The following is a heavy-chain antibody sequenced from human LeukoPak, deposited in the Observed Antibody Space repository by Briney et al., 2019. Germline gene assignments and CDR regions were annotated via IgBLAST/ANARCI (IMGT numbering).Heavy chain of an antibody. CDR1: GYTFTGYY. J-gene: IGHJ4*02. D-gene: IGHD3-10*01. CDR3: ARKFLGSRGYYFDY. CDR2: MNPNTGNT. V-gene: IGHV1-8*02. Sequence: ASVKVSCKASGYTFTGYYMHWVRQATEQGLEWRGWMNPNTGNTGYAQKFRGRVTMTRNTSIRTAYMELSSLSSEDTAVYYCARKFLGSRGYYFDYWGQGTLVTVSS.